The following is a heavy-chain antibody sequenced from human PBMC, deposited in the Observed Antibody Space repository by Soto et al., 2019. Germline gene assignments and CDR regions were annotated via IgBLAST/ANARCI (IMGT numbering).Heavy chain of an antibody. V-gene: IGHV3-30*03. CDR2: ILYDGSKK. CDR3: VRDLALMADY. Sequence: PGRAVRLYSVASGFNLNTYGIYWVRQSPGKGLQWVAQILYDGSKKHYADSVRGRFTITRDNSKNTVYLQMDSLRVDDTAMYYCVRDLALMADYWGQGTLVTVSS. CDR1: GFNLNTYG. J-gene: IGHJ4*02. D-gene: IGHD3-16*01.